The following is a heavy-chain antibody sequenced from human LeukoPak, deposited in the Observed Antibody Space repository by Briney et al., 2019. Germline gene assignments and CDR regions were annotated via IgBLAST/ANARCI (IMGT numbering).Heavy chain of an antibody. CDR1: GGSIRRYY. J-gene: IGHJ4*02. CDR3: ARGTKTGYTGYDWNY. D-gene: IGHD5-12*01. CDR2: IYEIGST. V-gene: IGHV4-59*01. Sequence: SETLSLTCTVSGGSIRRYYWRWIREPPGRGREGIGYIYEIGSTSYNTSLKGRVTISVDTSSNQFSLMLTSVTAAATAVYYCARGTKTGYTGYDWNYWGQGSLVSVSS.